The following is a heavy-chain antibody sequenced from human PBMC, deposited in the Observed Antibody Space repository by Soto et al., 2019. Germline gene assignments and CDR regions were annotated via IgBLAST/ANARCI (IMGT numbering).Heavy chain of an antibody. D-gene: IGHD6-19*01. CDR1: GDSISSLY. Sequence: QVQLQESGPGLVKPSETLSVTCTVSGDSISSLYWSWIRQPPGKRLEWIGYIYYSGSINYNPSLKSRVTISVDPSKNQFSLRLSSVTAADTAVYYCAKSLWDTSGWKTDYWGQGTLVTVSS. CDR3: AKSLWDTSGWKTDY. CDR2: IYYSGSI. J-gene: IGHJ4*02. V-gene: IGHV4-59*01.